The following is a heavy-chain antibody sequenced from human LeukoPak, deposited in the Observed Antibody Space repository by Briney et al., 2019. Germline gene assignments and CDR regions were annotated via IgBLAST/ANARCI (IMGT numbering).Heavy chain of an antibody. V-gene: IGHV3-33*08. D-gene: IGHD5-18*01. CDR2: IWPDGSIK. CDR1: GLRFRSYA. CDR3: ARAIDSYGFYDS. J-gene: IGHJ4*02. Sequence: GGSLRLSCVASGLRFRSYAMHWVRQAPGKGLEWVAVIWPDGSIKYYAESAKGRFTISRDNSKSTLYLQMNSLRAEDTAVYYCARAIDSYGFYDSWGQGTLVAVSS.